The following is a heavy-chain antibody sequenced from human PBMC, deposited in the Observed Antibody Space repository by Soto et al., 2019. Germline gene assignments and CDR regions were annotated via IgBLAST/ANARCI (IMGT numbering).Heavy chain of an antibody. V-gene: IGHV3-33*01. D-gene: IGHD2-15*01. J-gene: IGHJ3*02. CDR3: ARDLYCRGGSCYSPSAFDI. CDR1: GFTFSSYG. CDR2: IWYDGSNK. Sequence: QVQLVESGGGVVQPGRSLRLSCAASGFTFSSYGMHWVRQAPGKGLEWVAVIWYDGSNKYYADSVKGRFTISRDNSKNTLYLQMDSLRAEDTAVYYCARDLYCRGGSCYSPSAFDIWGQGTMVTVSS.